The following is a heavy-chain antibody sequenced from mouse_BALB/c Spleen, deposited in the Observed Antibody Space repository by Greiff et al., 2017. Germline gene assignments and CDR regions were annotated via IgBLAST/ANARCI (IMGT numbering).Heavy chain of an antibody. V-gene: IGHV5-6-5*01. Sequence: EVQVVESGGGLVKPGGSLKLSCAASGFTFSSYAMSWVRQTPEKRLEWVASISSGGSTYYPDSVKGRFTISRDNARNILYLQMSSLRSEDTAMYYCARGGDHALDYWGQGTTLTVSS. CDR1: GFTFSSYA. D-gene: IGHD2-13*01. J-gene: IGHJ2*01. CDR3: ARGGDHALDY. CDR2: ISSGGST.